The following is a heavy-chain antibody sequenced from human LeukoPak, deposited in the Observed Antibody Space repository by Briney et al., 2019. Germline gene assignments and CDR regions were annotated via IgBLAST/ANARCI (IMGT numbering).Heavy chain of an antibody. V-gene: IGHV3-13*01. Sequence: GGSLRLSCAASGFTFSSYDMHWVRQATGKGLEWVSAIGTAGDTYYPGSVKGRFTISRENAKNSLYLQMNSLRAGDTAVYYCARTPQQQLVLSYWYFDLWGRGTLVTVSS. D-gene: IGHD6-13*01. CDR1: GFTFSSYD. J-gene: IGHJ2*01. CDR3: ARTPQQQLVLSYWYFDL. CDR2: IGTAGDT.